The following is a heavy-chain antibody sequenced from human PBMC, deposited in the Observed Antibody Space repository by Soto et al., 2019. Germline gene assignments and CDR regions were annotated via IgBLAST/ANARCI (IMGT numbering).Heavy chain of an antibody. CDR2: VSTYNTNT. CDR1: GYTFSDYG. V-gene: IGHV1-18*01. D-gene: IGHD3-22*01. J-gene: IGHJ4*02. Sequence: ASVKVSCKTSGYTFSDYGLAWLRQTPGQRPEWMGWVSTYNTNTNYAQKFQGRVTMTTDTSTTTTSMELRSLRSDDTAVYYCARELNTDSSAYYSFAYWGQGTLVAVSS. CDR3: ARELNTDSSAYYSFAY.